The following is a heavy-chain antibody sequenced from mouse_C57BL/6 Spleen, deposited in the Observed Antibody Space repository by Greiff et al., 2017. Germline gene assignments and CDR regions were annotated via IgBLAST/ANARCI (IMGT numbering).Heavy chain of an antibody. J-gene: IGHJ1*03. V-gene: IGHV5-17*01. D-gene: IGHD2-4*01. CDR2: ISSGSSTI. CDR1: GFTFSDYG. CDR3: ARPGLRYFDV. Sequence: DVMLVESGGGLVKPGGSLKLSCAASGFTFSDYGMHWVRQAPEKGLEWVAYISSGSSTIYYADTVKGRFTISRDNAKNTLFLQMTSLRSEDTAMYYCARPGLRYFDVWGTGTTVTVSS.